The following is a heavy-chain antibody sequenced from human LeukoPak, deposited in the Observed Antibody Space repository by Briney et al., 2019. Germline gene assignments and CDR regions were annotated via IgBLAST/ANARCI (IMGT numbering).Heavy chain of an antibody. J-gene: IGHJ6*03. Sequence: GTLTLSSAAAAFTICSNWRSWDGQVPGQGRKGVTNVKQDGSEKYYVDSVKGRFTISRDNAKNSLYLQMNSLRAEDTAVYYCARDDYGDYVDYMDVWGKGTTVTISS. CDR2: VKQDGSEK. D-gene: IGHD4-17*01. V-gene: IGHV3-7*01. CDR3: ARDDYGDYVDYMDV. CDR1: AFTICSNW.